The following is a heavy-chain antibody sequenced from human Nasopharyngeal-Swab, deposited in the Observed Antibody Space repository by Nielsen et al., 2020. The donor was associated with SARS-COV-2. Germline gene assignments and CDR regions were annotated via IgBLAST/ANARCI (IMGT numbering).Heavy chain of an antibody. Sequence: WIRQHPGKGLEWVANIKQDGSEKYYVDSVKGRFTFSRDNSKNTLYLQMNNLRVEDTAVYYCTRPGGSNNWEPTIFDAWGKGTMV. CDR3: TRPGGSNNWEPTIFDA. CDR2: IKQDGSEK. J-gene: IGHJ3*01. D-gene: IGHD1-1*01. V-gene: IGHV3-7*01.